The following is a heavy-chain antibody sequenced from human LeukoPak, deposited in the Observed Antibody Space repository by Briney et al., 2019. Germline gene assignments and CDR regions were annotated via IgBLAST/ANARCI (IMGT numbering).Heavy chain of an antibody. Sequence: ASVKVSCKAAGDTSTSYYMQWVRQAPGQGLEWMGTINPSGGSTSYAQKFQGRVTMTRDTSTSTVYMELSSLRSEDTAVYYCARGGRGEGSGTTRVAFVIWGQGTMVTVSS. J-gene: IGHJ3*02. CDR1: GDTSTSYY. D-gene: IGHD1-1*01. V-gene: IGHV1-46*01. CDR2: INPSGGST. CDR3: ARGGRGEGSGTTRVAFVI.